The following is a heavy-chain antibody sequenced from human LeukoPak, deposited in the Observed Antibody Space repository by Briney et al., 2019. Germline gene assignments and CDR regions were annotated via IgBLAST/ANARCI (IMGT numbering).Heavy chain of an antibody. J-gene: IGHJ6*02. CDR1: GFTSSDYY. CDR2: ISSSGSTI. CDR3: ARDAPCYGVGSTAIAVAGTAGGYYYYGMDV. Sequence: GGSLRLSCAASGFTSSDYYMSWIRQAPGKGLEWVSYISSSGSTIYYADSVKGRFTISRDNAKNSLYLQMNSLRAEDTAVYYCARDAPCYGVGSTAIAVAGTAGGYYYYGMDVWGQGTTVTVSS. V-gene: IGHV3-11*01. D-gene: IGHD6-19*01.